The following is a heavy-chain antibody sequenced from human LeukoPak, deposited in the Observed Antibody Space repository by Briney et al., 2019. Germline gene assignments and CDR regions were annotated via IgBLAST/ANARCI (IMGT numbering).Heavy chain of an antibody. Sequence: PGGSLRLSCAASGFTFSSYSMNWARQAPGKGLEWVSSISSSSSYIYYADSVKGRFTISRDNAKNSLYLQMNSLRAEDTAVYYCARDRSIAAAGTLFTDYWGQGTLVTVSS. V-gene: IGHV3-21*01. J-gene: IGHJ4*02. CDR2: ISSSSSYI. CDR3: ARDRSIAAAGTLFTDY. CDR1: GFTFSSYS. D-gene: IGHD6-13*01.